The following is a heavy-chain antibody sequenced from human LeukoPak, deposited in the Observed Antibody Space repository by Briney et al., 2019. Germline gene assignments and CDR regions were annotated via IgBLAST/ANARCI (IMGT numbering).Heavy chain of an antibody. CDR3: AKVRSGWYDY. CDR1: GFTFSSYA. D-gene: IGHD6-19*01. J-gene: IGHJ4*02. V-gene: IGHV3-23*01. CDR2: ISGSGYNT. Sequence: GGSLRLSCAASGFTFSSYAMSWVRQAPGKGLEWVTTISGSGYNTYYADSVKGRFTISTDNSKNTLYLQMNSLKAEDTAVYYCAKVRSGWYDYWGQGTLVTVSS.